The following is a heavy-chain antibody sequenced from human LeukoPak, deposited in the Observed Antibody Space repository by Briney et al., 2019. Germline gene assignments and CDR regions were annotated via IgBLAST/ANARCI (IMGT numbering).Heavy chain of an antibody. V-gene: IGHV3-30-3*01. CDR2: ISYDGSNK. CDR3: ARDGASGSFDY. J-gene: IGHJ4*02. Sequence: GRSLRLSCAASGFTFSSYAMHWVRQAPGKGLEWVAVISYDGSNKYYADSVKGRYTISRDNSKNTLYLQMNSLRAEDTAVYYCARDGASGSFDYWGQGTLVTVSS. D-gene: IGHD1-26*01. CDR1: GFTFSSYA.